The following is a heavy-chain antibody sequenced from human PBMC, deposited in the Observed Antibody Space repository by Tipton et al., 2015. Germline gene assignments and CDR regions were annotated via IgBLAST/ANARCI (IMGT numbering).Heavy chain of an antibody. CDR1: GAYISDYF. CDR2: ISSGGST. D-gene: IGHD3-3*01. Sequence: TLSLTCNVSGAYISDYFWSWIRQPAGKGLEWIGRISSGGSTNYNPSLSSRVTMSVDTSKTRFSLKLTSVTAADTAIYYCARGQDENTLGEYYTHWGQGTLVTVSS. J-gene: IGHJ1*01. V-gene: IGHV4-4*07. CDR3: ARGQDENTLGEYYTH.